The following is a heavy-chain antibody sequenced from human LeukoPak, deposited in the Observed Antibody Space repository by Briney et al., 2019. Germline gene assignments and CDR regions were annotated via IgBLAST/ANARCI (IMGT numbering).Heavy chain of an antibody. J-gene: IGHJ3*01. D-gene: IGHD3-10*01. CDR2: IKLDVSET. CDR1: GFTFSSYW. V-gene: IGHV3-7*01. CDR3: ARKGNAFDF. Sequence: GGSLSLSCAASGFTFSSYWMTWVRQAPGKGVEWVANIKLDVSETYYVDSVRGRFTISRDNTKNSLYLQMDSLRAEDTAVYYCARKGNAFDFWGQGTMVTVSS.